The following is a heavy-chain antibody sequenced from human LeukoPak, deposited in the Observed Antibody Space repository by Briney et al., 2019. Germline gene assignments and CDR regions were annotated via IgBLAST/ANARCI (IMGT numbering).Heavy chain of an antibody. J-gene: IGHJ3*02. Sequence: GGSLRLSCAASGFTFSSYAMHWVRQAPGKGLEWVAVISYDGSNKYYADSVKGRFTISRDNSKNTLYLQMNSLRAEDTAVYYCARVMRLGYCSSTSCYKHAFDIWGQGTMVTVSS. D-gene: IGHD2-2*02. CDR1: GFTFSSYA. V-gene: IGHV3-30-3*01. CDR3: ARVMRLGYCSSTSCYKHAFDI. CDR2: ISYDGSNK.